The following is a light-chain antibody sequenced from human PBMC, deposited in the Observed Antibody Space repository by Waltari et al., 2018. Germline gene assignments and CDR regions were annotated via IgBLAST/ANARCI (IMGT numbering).Light chain of an antibody. Sequence: SYELTQPPSVSVSPGQTASITCSGDKLEAKYVCWYQQKPCQSPVMVIYQDTRRPSEIPERFSGSSSGNTDTLTSSGNQAVDEADYYWQAGDSSNDVVFGGGNKLTVL. CDR1: KLEAKY. CDR2: QDT. V-gene: IGLV3-1*01. J-gene: IGLJ2*01. CDR3: QAGDSSNDVV.